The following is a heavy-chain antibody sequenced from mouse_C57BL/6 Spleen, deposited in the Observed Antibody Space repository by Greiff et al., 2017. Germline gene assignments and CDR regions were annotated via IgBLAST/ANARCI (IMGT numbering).Heavy chain of an antibody. Sequence: QVQLKQPGAELVKPGASVTMSCTASGYAFTSYWITWVKQRPGQGLEWIGDIYPGSGSTNYNGTFKSKATLTVDTSSSTAYMQRSRLTAVYSAVYYCSFGNRQAYWGQGTLVTVSA. D-gene: IGHD2-1*01. CDR3: SFGNRQAY. CDR1: GYAFTSYW. J-gene: IGHJ3*01. CDR2: IYPGSGST. V-gene: IGHV1-55*01.